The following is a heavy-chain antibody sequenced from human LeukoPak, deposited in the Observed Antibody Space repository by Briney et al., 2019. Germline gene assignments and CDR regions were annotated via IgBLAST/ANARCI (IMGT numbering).Heavy chain of an antibody. D-gene: IGHD6-13*01. V-gene: IGHV4-28*01. J-gene: IGHJ5*02. CDR2: IYTSDNT. Sequence: SDTLSLTCAVSGYSITSRNWWGWIRQPPGKGLEWIGHIYTSDNTNYNPSLKSRVTISVDTSKNQFSLKLSSVTAADTAVYYCARYSTNWGWFDPWGQGTLVTVSS. CDR3: ARYSTNWGWFDP. CDR1: GYSITSRNW.